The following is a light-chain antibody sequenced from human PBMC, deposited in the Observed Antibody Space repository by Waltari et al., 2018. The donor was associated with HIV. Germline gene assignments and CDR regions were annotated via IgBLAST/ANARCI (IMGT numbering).Light chain of an antibody. CDR3: KSYAGSSNFYV. CDR2: DAN. Sequence: QSALTERPSASGSPGQSVTISCSGTRSDVGGYNYVSWYQQHPGKAPKLMIFDANKRPSGVPDRFSGSKSGNTAFLTVSGLQAEDEADYYCKSYAGSSNFYVFGPGTKVTVL. CDR1: RSDVGGYNY. J-gene: IGLJ1*01. V-gene: IGLV2-8*01.